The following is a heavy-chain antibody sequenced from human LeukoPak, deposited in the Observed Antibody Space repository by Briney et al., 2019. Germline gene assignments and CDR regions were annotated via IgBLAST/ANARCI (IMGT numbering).Heavy chain of an antibody. CDR2: ISGSGGST. CDR1: GFTFGSYA. D-gene: IGHD2-2*02. CDR3: AKDSKIPQHPLDY. J-gene: IGHJ4*02. V-gene: IGHV3-23*01. Sequence: GGSLRLSCAASGFTFGSYAMSWVRQAPGKGLEWVSAISGSGGSTYYADSVKGRFTISRDNSKNTLYLQMNSLRAEDTAVYYCAKDSKIPQHPLDYWGQGTLVTVSS.